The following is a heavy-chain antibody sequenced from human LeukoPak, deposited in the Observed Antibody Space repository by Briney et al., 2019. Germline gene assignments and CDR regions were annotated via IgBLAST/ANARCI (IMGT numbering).Heavy chain of an antibody. CDR3: ATGRSIRYFDY. V-gene: IGHV4-59*08. J-gene: IGHJ4*02. CDR1: GGSISSYY. CDR2: IHYSGTT. Sequence: SETLSLTCTVSGGSISSYYWSWIRQPPGKGLEWIGYIHYSGTTNYNPSLKSRVSISIDTSKSQFSLKLTSATAADTAIYYCATGRSIRYFDYWGQGTLLSVSS. D-gene: IGHD3-9*01.